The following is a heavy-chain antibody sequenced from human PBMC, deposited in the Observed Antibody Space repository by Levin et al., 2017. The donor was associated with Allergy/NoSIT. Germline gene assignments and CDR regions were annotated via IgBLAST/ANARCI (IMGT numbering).Heavy chain of an antibody. CDR1: GGTFSSYA. CDR2: IIPIFGTA. Sequence: ASVKVSCKASGGTFSSYAISWVRQAPGQGLEWMGGIIPIFGTANYAQKFQGRVTITADESTSTAYMELSSLRSEDTAVYYCARMPDCTGGVCGLNYYMDGWGKGTTVTVSS. CDR3: ARMPDCTGGVCGLNYYMDG. D-gene: IGHD2-8*02. V-gene: IGHV1-69*13. J-gene: IGHJ6*03.